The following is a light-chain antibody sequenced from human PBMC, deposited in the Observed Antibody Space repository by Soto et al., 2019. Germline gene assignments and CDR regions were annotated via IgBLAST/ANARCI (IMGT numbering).Light chain of an antibody. CDR1: QSISNW. Sequence: DIQMTQSPSTLSASVGDTVTITCRASQSISNWLAWYQQKPGKAPKLLIYKAASLESGVPSRFSGSGSGTEFTLTISSPQPDDYGSYHCQQYESYWTFGQGTKVDIK. V-gene: IGKV1-5*03. CDR2: KAA. CDR3: QQYESYWT. J-gene: IGKJ1*01.